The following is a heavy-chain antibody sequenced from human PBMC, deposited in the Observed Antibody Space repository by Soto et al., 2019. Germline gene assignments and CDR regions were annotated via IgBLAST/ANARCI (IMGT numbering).Heavy chain of an antibody. CDR1: GFTFSDYW. CDR3: ARLPREQGRSRFDC. J-gene: IGHJ4*02. V-gene: IGHV3-7*01. Sequence: EVQLVESGGGLVQPGGSLRLSCAASGFTFSDYWMSWVRQAPGKGLEWVANIKLDGSEEYYVDSVKGRFTISRQNAENSQRLPMTRLSVEDTAVYYCARLPREQGRSRFDCWGQGTLVTVSS. CDR2: IKLDGSEE. D-gene: IGHD6-19*01.